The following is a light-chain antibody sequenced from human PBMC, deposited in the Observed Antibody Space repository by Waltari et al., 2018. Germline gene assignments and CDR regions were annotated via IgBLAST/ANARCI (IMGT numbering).Light chain of an antibody. J-gene: IGKJ4*01. CDR2: DAS. CDR3: EQRSNWPLT. CDR1: QSVSSY. Sequence: EIVLTQSPATLPLSPGERATLPCRASQSVSSYLAWYQQKPGQAPRHLIYDASNRATGIPARFSGIGSGTDFTLTISSLEAEDFAVYYCEQRSNWPLTFGGGTKVEIK. V-gene: IGKV3-11*01.